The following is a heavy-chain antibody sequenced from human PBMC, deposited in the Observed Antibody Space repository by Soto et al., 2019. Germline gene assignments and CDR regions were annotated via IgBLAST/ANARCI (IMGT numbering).Heavy chain of an antibody. CDR1: GFIFSSYT. J-gene: IGHJ4*02. CDR2: ISSDGSNR. Sequence: QEQLVESGGGVVQPGRSRRLSCSVSGFIFSSYTMHWIRQTPGKGLEWVAVISSDGSNRRYADSVKGRFTISRDNSGNTLYLDMNSLRLEDTALYYCARNLFDLWGQGTLVTVSS. CDR3: ARNLFDL. V-gene: IGHV3-30*04.